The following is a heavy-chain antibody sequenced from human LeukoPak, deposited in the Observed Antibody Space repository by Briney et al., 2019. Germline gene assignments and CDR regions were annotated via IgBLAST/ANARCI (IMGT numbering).Heavy chain of an antibody. Sequence: SDTLSLTCTVSGGSISGYYWSWIRQPPGKGLEWIGYIYYSGSTNYNPPLKSRVTISVDTSKNQFSLKLSSVTAADTAVYYCASLNLDSTGTDFDYWGQGTLVTVSS. CDR1: GGSISGYY. J-gene: IGHJ4*02. CDR2: IYYSGST. V-gene: IGHV4-59*08. D-gene: IGHD4-17*01. CDR3: ASLNLDSTGTDFDY.